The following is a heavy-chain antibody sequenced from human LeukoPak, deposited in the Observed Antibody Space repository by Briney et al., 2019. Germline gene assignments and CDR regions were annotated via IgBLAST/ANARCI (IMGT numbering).Heavy chain of an antibody. V-gene: IGHV1-69*13. CDR3: AGTIFGVIYGMDV. CDR1: GGTFISYA. D-gene: IGHD3-3*01. CDR2: IIPIFGTA. Sequence: ASVKVSCKASGGTFISYAISWVRQAPGQGLEWMGGIIPIFGTANYAQKFQGRVTITADESTSTAYMELSSLRSEDTAVYYCAGTIFGVIYGMDVWGQGTTVTVSS. J-gene: IGHJ6*02.